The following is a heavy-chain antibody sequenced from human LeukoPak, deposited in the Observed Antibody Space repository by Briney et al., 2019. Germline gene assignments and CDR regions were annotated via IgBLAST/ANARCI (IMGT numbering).Heavy chain of an antibody. J-gene: IGHJ3*02. Sequence: GGSLRLSCAASGFTVSSNYMSWVRQAPGKGLEWVSVIYSGGSTYYADSVKGRFTISRDNSKNTLYLQMNSLRAEDTAVYYCARDRSESCSGGSCYWHDAFGIWGQGTMVTVSS. D-gene: IGHD2-15*01. V-gene: IGHV3-66*02. CDR3: ARDRSESCSGGSCYWHDAFGI. CDR1: GFTVSSNY. CDR2: IYSGGST.